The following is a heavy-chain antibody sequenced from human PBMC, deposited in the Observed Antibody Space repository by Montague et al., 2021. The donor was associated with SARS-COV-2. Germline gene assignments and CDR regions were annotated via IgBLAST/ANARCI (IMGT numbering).Heavy chain of an antibody. CDR1: GGSISSYY. J-gene: IGHJ4*02. CDR3: VRQSGRLWGIAVAGAFDY. V-gene: IGHV4-59*08. D-gene: IGHD6-19*01. Sequence: SETLSLTCTVSGGSISSYYWSWIRQPPGKGLEWIGYIYYSGSTNYNPSLKSRVTTSVDTSKNQFSLKLSSVTAADTAVYYCVRQSGRLWGIAVAGAFDYWGQGTLVTVSS. CDR2: IYYSGST.